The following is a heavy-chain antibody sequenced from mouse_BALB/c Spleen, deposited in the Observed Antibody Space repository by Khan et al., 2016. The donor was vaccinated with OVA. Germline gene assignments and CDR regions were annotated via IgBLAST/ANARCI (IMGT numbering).Heavy chain of an antibody. V-gene: IGHV1S135*01. CDR3: SRHGYVAWFTY. CDR1: GYSFTTYY. CDR2: IDPFSGAT. J-gene: IGHJ3*01. D-gene: IGHD2-2*01. Sequence: VQLQQSGPELMKPGASVKISCKASGYSFTTYYIHWVMQSHGTSLEWIGYIDPFSGATTYNQKFRGKATLTVDKSSSTAYIHLSILTSEDSAVYYCSRHGYVAWFTYWGKGTLVTVSA.